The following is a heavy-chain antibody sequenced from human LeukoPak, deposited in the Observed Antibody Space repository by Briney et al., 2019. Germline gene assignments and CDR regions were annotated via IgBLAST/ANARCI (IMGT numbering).Heavy chain of an antibody. J-gene: IGHJ4*02. CDR1: GGTFSSYA. CDR3: ARGHGDYLYYFDY. D-gene: IGHD4-17*01. Sequence: SVKVSCKASGGTFSSYAISWVRQAPGQGLEWMGGIIPIFGTANYARKFQGRVTITADESTSTAYMELSSLRSEDTAVYYCARGHGDYLYYFDYWGQGTLVTVSS. V-gene: IGHV1-69*13. CDR2: IIPIFGTA.